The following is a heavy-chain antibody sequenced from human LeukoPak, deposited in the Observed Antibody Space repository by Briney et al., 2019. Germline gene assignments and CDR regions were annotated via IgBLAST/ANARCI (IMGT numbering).Heavy chain of an antibody. CDR2: IKHDGGEK. D-gene: IGHD6-19*01. Sequence: GGSLRLSCGASGFTFSNYWMSWVRQAPGKGLEWVANIKHDGGEKYYVDSVKGRFTISRDDAKNTVYLQMNSLRDEDTAVYYCTRSGIYSSAWSDYWGQGILVTVSS. J-gene: IGHJ4*02. V-gene: IGHV3-7*01. CDR3: TRSGIYSSAWSDY. CDR1: GFTFSNYW.